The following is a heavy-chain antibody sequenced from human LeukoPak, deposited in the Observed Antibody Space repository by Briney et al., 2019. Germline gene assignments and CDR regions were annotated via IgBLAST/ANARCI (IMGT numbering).Heavy chain of an antibody. J-gene: IGHJ4*02. V-gene: IGHV1-46*01. Sequence: ASVKVSCKAFGYTFTNYYMHWVRQAPGQGLEWMGMINPSGGSTSYTQKFQGRVTMTRDTSTSTAYMELSSLRSEDTAVYYCARGLTYYYDSSGYYYFDYWGQGTLVTVSS. CDR2: INPSGGST. D-gene: IGHD3-22*01. CDR3: ARGLTYYYDSSGYYYFDY. CDR1: GYTFTNYY.